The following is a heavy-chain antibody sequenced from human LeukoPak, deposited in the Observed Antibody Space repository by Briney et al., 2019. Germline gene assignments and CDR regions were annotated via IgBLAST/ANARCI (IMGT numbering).Heavy chain of an antibody. D-gene: IGHD3-3*01. CDR2: ISSSSSYI. J-gene: IGHJ3*02. V-gene: IGHV3-21*04. CDR3: ANIGFLHDYDFWSGSGRPLGAFDI. CDR1: GFTFSSYS. Sequence: GGPLRLSCAASGFTFSSYSMNWVRQAPGKGLEWVSSISSSSSYIYYADSVKGRFTISRDNAKNSLYLQMNSLRAEDTAVYYCANIGFLHDYDFWSGSGRPLGAFDIWGQGTMVTVSS.